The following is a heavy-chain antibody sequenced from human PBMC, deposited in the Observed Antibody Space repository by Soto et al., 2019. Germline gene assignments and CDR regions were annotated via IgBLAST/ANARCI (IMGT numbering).Heavy chain of an antibody. V-gene: IGHV1-18*01. CDR1: GYTFTSYG. Sequence: QVQLVQSGAEVKKPGASVKVSCKASGYTFTSYGISWVRQAPGQGLEWMGWISAYNGNTNYAQKLQGRVTMTTDTATSTADRELRSLRSDDTAVYYCARDGGSYCSGGSCSGHDAFDIWGQGTMVTVSS. CDR3: ARDGGSYCSGGSCSGHDAFDI. D-gene: IGHD2-15*01. J-gene: IGHJ3*02. CDR2: ISAYNGNT.